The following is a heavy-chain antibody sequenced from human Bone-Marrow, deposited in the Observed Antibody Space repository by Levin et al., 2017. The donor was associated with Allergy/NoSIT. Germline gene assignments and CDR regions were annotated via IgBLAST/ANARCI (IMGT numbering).Heavy chain of an antibody. J-gene: IGHJ6*02. Sequence: GGSLRLSCAASGFTFSNYAMHWVRQAPGKGLEWVAVISYDGSNKYYGDSVKGRFTMSRDNAKNTLYLEMNSLRAEDTAVYYCTKDTYTSASYYYYATDVWGQGTTVTVSS. V-gene: IGHV3-30*18. CDR3: TKDTYTSASYYYYATDV. CDR2: ISYDGSNK. CDR1: GFTFSNYA. D-gene: IGHD3-16*01.